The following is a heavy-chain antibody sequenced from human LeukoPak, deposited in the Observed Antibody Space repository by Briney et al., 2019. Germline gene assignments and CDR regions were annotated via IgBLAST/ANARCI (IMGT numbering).Heavy chain of an antibody. CDR1: GYTFTSCG. CDR2: ISAYNGNT. J-gene: IGHJ4*02. D-gene: IGHD2-2*02. V-gene: IGHV1-18*01. Sequence: ASVEVSCKASGYTFTSCGISWVRQAPGQGLEWMGWISAYNGNTNYAQKLQGRVTMTTDTSTSTAYMELRSLRSDDTAVYYCARGGYCSSTSCYNPFDYWGQGTLVTVS. CDR3: ARGGYCSSTSCYNPFDY.